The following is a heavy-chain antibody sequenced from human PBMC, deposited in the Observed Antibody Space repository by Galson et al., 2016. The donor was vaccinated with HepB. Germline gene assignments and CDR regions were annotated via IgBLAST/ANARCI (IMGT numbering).Heavy chain of an antibody. D-gene: IGHD3-16*02. CDR1: GFTFSSYS. CDR3: VRARIVVVPPNTHPSLHNWFDP. V-gene: IGHV3-21*06. Sequence: SLRLSCAASGFTFSSYSMNWVRQAPGQGLEWVSSISSTGSYIHYGDSVRGRFFISRDNANNSLYLQMDRLAAADTALYYCVRARIVVVPPNTHPSLHNWFDPWGQGTPVVVSA. CDR2: ISSTGSYI. J-gene: IGHJ5*02.